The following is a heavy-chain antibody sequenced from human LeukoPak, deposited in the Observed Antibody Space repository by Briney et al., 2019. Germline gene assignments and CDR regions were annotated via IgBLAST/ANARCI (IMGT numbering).Heavy chain of an antibody. J-gene: IGHJ4*02. D-gene: IGHD5-24*01. V-gene: IGHV3-23*01. CDR2: ISASGSAT. Sequence: GGSLRLSCAASGFIFSNYGMNWVRQAPGKGLEWVAAISASGSATSCADSVRGRFTISRDNSKSTTYLQMNSLRAEDTAVYYCARSRRDGYNFGYFDYWGQGTLVTVSS. CDR3: ARSRRDGYNFGYFDY. CDR1: GFIFSNYG.